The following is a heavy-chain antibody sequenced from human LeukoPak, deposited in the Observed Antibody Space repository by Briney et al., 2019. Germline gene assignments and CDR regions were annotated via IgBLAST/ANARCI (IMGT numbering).Heavy chain of an antibody. J-gene: IGHJ6*02. CDR2: IIPILGIA. CDR3: ARDRPDSNYGGDYYYYGMDV. CDR1: GGTFSRYA. D-gene: IGHD4-11*01. V-gene: IGHV1-69*04. Sequence: ASVKVSCKASGGTFSRYAISWVRQTPGQGLEWMGRIIPILGIANYAQKFQGRVTITADKSTSTAYMELSSLRSEDTAVYYCARDRPDSNYGGDYYYYGMDVWGQGTTVTVSS.